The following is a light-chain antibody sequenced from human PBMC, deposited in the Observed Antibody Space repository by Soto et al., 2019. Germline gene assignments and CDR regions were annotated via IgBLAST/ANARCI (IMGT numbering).Light chain of an antibody. CDR3: QQYESFPLT. CDR1: QGINKF. CDR2: TAS. J-gene: IGKJ4*01. V-gene: IGKV1-16*01. Sequence: DIQMTQSPSSLSASVGDSVTITCRASQGINKFLAWFQQKPGTAPKSLISTASRLQSGVPSRFSGSGSATHFTLTINSLQPEDFATYYCQQYESFPLTFGGGTRVEIK.